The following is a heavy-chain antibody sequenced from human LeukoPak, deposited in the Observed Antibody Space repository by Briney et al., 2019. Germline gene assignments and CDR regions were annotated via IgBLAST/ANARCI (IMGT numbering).Heavy chain of an antibody. CDR3: ARDRAWNYFDY. Sequence: SGGSLRLSCAPSGFTFSRHGMHWVRQAPGKGLEWVAIISNDGSRKYYAHSVEGRFTISRDNSKNTLYLQMDSLRAEDTAVYYCARDRAWNYFDYWGQGTPVTVSS. V-gene: IGHV3-30*03. CDR2: ISNDGSRK. J-gene: IGHJ4*02. CDR1: GFTFSRHG. D-gene: IGHD3-3*01.